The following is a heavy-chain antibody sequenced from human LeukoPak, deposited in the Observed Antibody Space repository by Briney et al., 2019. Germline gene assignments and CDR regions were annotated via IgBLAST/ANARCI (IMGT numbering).Heavy chain of an antibody. CDR3: ARDLYGNGWELLRENTDYYYGMDV. Sequence: GRSLRLSCAASGFTFSSYSMNWVRQSPGKGLEWVSSISSSCSYIHYADSVKGRFTISRDNVKNSLYLQMTSLRAEDTAVYYCARDLYGNGWELLRENTDYYYGMDVWGQGTTVTVSS. D-gene: IGHD1-26*01. CDR2: ISSSCSYI. J-gene: IGHJ6*02. CDR1: GFTFSSYS. V-gene: IGHV3-21*01.